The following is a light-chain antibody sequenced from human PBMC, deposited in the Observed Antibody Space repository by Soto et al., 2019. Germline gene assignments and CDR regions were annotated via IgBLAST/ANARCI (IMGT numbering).Light chain of an antibody. CDR2: GAS. V-gene: IGKV3-20*01. Sequence: EIVLTQSPGTLSLSPGERATLSCRASQSVRSNYLAWYQQKPGQAPRLLIYGASSRATGTPDRFSGTGSGTDVTLTISRLEPEDFAVYYCQQYGGSPHTFGQGTKLEIK. CDR3: QQYGGSPHT. J-gene: IGKJ2*01. CDR1: QSVRSNY.